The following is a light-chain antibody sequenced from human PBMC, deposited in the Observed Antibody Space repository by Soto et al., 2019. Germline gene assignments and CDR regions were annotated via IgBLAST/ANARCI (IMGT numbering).Light chain of an antibody. CDR3: LSYTASSTFV. CDR2: GVT. V-gene: IGLV2-14*01. CDR1: DSDVGGYDY. Sequence: QSALTQPASVSGFPGQSITISCTGTDSDVGGYDYVSWYQQHPGKAPKLMIYGVTNRPSGVSSRFSGSKSGNTASLTISGLQADDEANYYCLSYTASSTFVFGTGTKVTVL. J-gene: IGLJ1*01.